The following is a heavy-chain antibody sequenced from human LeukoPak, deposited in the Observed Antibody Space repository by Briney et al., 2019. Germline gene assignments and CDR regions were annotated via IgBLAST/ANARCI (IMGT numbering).Heavy chain of an antibody. CDR3: ARAVWSSSWGSSWFDP. J-gene: IGHJ5*02. CDR1: GGSISSGGYS. D-gene: IGHD6-13*01. CDR2: IYHSGST. V-gene: IGHV4-30-2*01. Sequence: TSETLSLTCAVSGGSISSGGYSWSWIRQPPGKGLEWIGYIYHSGSTYYNPSLKSRVTISVDWSKNQFSLKLSSVTAADTAVYYCARAVWSSSWGSSWFDPWGQGTLVTVSS.